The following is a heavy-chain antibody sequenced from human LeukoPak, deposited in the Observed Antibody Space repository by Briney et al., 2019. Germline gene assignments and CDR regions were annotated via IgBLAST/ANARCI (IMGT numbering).Heavy chain of an antibody. CDR3: AKDIGRTSGSYDH. Sequence: GGSLTLSCAASGVTFSSYAMTWVRQAPGKGLEWVSAISTSGGSTYDADSVKGRFTISRDNSKNTLYLQMNSLRVADTAVYYCAKDIGRTSGSYDHRGQGTLVTVSS. J-gene: IGHJ5*02. D-gene: IGHD1-26*01. CDR1: GVTFSSYA. V-gene: IGHV3-23*01. CDR2: ISTSGGST.